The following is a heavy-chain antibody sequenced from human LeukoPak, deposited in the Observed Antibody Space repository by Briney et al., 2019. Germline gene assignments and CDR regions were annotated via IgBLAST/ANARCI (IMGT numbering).Heavy chain of an antibody. J-gene: IGHJ5*02. D-gene: IGHD6-13*01. CDR2: ISYDGSNK. Sequence: GGSLRLSCAASGFTFSSYWMSWVRQAPGKGLEWVAVISYDGSNKYYADSVKGRFTISRDNPKNTLYLQMNSLRAEDTAVYYCARDSGYSSSWYAFWFDPWGQGTLVTVSS. CDR3: ARDSGYSSSWYAFWFDP. V-gene: IGHV3-30*03. CDR1: GFTFSSYW.